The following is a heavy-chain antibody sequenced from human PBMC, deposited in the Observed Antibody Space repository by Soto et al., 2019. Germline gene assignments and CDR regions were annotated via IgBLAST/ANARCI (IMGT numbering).Heavy chain of an antibody. CDR3: AGVGPVTKNPYYYFLDV. CDR2: IYSSGSA. Sequence: QVQLQESGPGLVKPFETLFLTCTVSNVSIGGYYWSWIRQPAGKGLAWLGRIYSSGSASYSPSLRSRVTMSVDVSKKQFSLKMTTITAADTAIYYCAGVGPVTKNPYYYFLDVWGRRTTVSVSS. V-gene: IGHV4-4*07. CDR1: NVSIGGYY. J-gene: IGHJ6*01. D-gene: IGHD1-26*01.